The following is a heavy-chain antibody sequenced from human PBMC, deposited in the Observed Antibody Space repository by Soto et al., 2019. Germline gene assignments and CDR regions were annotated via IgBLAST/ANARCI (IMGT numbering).Heavy chain of an antibody. CDR1: GYTFSTYE. V-gene: IGHV1-8*01. CDR2: MSPSSGNT. D-gene: IGHD3-10*01. Sequence: QVQLVQSGAEVKKTGASVKVSCKASGYTFSTYEINWVRQVPGQGLEWMGWMSPSSGNTGYVDQFRGRVTMTSNTCMTTAYMELSNLRSEDTAVYYCARVGGQLFGDHGMDVWGQGTTVTVSS. CDR3: ARVGGQLFGDHGMDV. J-gene: IGHJ6*02.